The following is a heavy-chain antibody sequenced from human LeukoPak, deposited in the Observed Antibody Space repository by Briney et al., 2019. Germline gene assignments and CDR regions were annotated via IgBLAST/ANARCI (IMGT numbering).Heavy chain of an antibody. CDR2: IYPGDSAT. V-gene: IGHV5-51*01. CDR1: GYSFTSYW. Sequence: GESLKISGKGSGYSFTSYWIAWARQMPGRGLGWMGLIYPGDSATRYSPSFQGQITISADKSITTAYLQWSSLKASDTAIYYCARRGNYYFDSWGQGTLVTVSS. CDR3: ARRGNYYFDS. D-gene: IGHD3-10*01. J-gene: IGHJ4*02.